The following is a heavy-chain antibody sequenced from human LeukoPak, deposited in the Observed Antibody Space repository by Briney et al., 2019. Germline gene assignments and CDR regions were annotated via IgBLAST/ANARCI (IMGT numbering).Heavy chain of an antibody. D-gene: IGHD2-15*01. V-gene: IGHV4-34*01. Sequence: KASETLSLTCAVYGGSFSGYYWSWIRQPPGKGLEWIGEINHSGSTNYNPSLKSRVTISVDKSKNQFSLKLSSVTAADTAVYYCARDRYCSGGSCYGVWFDPWGQGTLVTVSS. J-gene: IGHJ5*02. CDR1: GGSFSGYY. CDR2: INHSGST. CDR3: ARDRYCSGGSCYGVWFDP.